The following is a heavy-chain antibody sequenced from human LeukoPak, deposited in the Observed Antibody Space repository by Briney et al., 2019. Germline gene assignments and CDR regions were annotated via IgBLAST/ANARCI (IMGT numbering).Heavy chain of an antibody. J-gene: IGHJ4*02. D-gene: IGHD1-26*01. CDR2: IYYSGGT. V-gene: IGHV4-59*08. CDR1: GGSISSYY. Sequence: SETLSLTCTVSGGSISSYYWSWIRQPPGKGLEWIGYIYYSGGTNYNPSLKSRVTISVDTSKNQCSLKLSSVTAADTAVYYCARQAEYSGSYYDYWGQGTLVTVSS. CDR3: ARQAEYSGSYYDY.